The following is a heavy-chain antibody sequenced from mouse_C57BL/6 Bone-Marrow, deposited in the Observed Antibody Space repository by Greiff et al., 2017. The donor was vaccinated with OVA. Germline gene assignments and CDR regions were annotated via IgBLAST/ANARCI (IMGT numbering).Heavy chain of an antibody. D-gene: IGHD2-5*01. J-gene: IGHJ3*01. V-gene: IGHV5-6*02. Sequence: EVKLVESGGDLVKPGGSLKLSCAASGFTFSSYGMSWVRQTPDKRLEWVATISSGGSYTYYPDSVKGRFTISRDNAKNTPYLQMSSLKSEDTAMYYCARHKTYYSNYPFAYWGQGTLVTVSA. CDR1: GFTFSSYG. CDR3: ARHKTYYSNYPFAY. CDR2: ISSGGSYT.